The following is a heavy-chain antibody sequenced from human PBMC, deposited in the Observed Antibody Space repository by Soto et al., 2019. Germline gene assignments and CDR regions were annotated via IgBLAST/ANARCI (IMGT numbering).Heavy chain of an antibody. V-gene: IGHV3-7*01. D-gene: IGHD6-6*01. Sequence: GGSLRLSCAASGFTFSSYWMSWVRQAPGKGLEWVANIKQDGSEKYYVDSVKGRFTISRDNAKNSLYLQMNSLRAEDTAVYYCARGGRRLEYSSSFGWPLSGYYYYMDVWGKGTTVTVSS. CDR1: GFTFSSYW. CDR3: ARGGRRLEYSSSFGWPLSGYYYYMDV. J-gene: IGHJ6*03. CDR2: IKQDGSEK.